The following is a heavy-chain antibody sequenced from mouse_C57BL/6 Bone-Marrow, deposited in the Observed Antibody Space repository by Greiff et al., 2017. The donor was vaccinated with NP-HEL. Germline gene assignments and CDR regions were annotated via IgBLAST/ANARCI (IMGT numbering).Heavy chain of an antibody. CDR1: GFSLTSYG. V-gene: IGHV2-6*01. CDR3: ASDLGLGGPFAY. J-gene: IGHJ3*01. CDR2: IWGVGST. D-gene: IGHD4-1*01. Sequence: VKLVESGPGLVAPSQSLSITCTVSGFSLTSYGVDWVRQSPGKGLEWLGVIWGVGSTNYNSAPKSRLSISKDNSKSQVFLKMNSLQTDDTAMYYCASDLGLGGPFAYWGQGTLVTVSA.